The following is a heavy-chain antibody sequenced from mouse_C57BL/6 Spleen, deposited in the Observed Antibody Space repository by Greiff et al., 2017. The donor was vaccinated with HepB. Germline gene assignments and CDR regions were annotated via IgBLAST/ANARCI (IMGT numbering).Heavy chain of an antibody. CDR3: ASSLPYFDY. Sequence: EVQLMESGGGLVKPGGSLKLSCAASGFTFSSYAMSWVRQTPEKRLEWVATISDGGSYTYYPDNVKGRCTISRDNAKNNLYLQMSHLKSEDTAMYYCASSLPYFDYWGQGTTLTVSS. J-gene: IGHJ2*01. V-gene: IGHV5-4*01. CDR1: GFTFSSYA. CDR2: ISDGGSYT. D-gene: IGHD5-1*01.